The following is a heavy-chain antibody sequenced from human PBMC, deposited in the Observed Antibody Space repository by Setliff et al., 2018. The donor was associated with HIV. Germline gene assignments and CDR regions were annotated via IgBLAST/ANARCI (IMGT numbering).Heavy chain of an antibody. CDR3: ARQGSFGVVVYDY. CDR1: GYSFINYW. Sequence: PGESLKISCKGFGYSFINYWIGWVRQMPGKGLEWMGVIYPGDSNTRYSPSFQGQVTISADKSISTAYLQWSSLKASDTAMYYCARQGSFGVVVYDYWGQGTLVTVSS. CDR2: IYPGDSNT. D-gene: IGHD3-3*01. V-gene: IGHV5-51*01. J-gene: IGHJ4*02.